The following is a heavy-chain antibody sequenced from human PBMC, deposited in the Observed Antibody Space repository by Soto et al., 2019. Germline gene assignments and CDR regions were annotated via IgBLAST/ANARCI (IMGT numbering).Heavy chain of an antibody. D-gene: IGHD2-21*01. CDR3: ARSLLQGDF. Sequence: QVQLVQSGAEVKKPGASVKVSCKASGYIFIHYYIHWVRQAPGQGLERMAIINPNGGSTNYAQKFKGRVTVTSDTATSTVSMELNSLGSDATAVYFCARSLLQGDFWGQGTLVTVSS. V-gene: IGHV1-46*01. J-gene: IGHJ4*02. CDR1: GYIFIHYY. CDR2: INPNGGST.